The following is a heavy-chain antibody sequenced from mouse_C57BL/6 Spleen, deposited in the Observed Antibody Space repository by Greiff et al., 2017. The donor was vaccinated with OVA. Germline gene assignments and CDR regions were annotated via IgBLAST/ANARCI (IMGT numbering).Heavy chain of an antibody. J-gene: IGHJ2*01. D-gene: IGHD2-1*01. V-gene: IGHV1-15*01. CDR3: TSIYYGNSDY. CDR2: IDPETGGT. CDR1: GYTFTDYE. Sequence: QVHVKQSGAELVRPGASVTLSCKASGYTFTDYEMHWVKQTPVHGLEWIGAIDPETGGTAYNQKFKGKAILTADKSSSTAYMELRSLTSEDSAVYYCTSIYYGNSDYWGQGTTLTVSS.